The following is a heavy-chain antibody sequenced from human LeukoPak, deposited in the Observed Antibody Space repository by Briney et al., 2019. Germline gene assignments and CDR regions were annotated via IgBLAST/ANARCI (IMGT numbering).Heavy chain of an antibody. J-gene: IGHJ4*02. D-gene: IGHD4-23*01. CDR2: ITSDGSTT. CDR1: GFSFSGSW. Sequence: GGSLRLSCAASGFSFSGSWIHWVRQAPAKGLVWVSRITSDGSTTTYADSVQGRFTISRDNAKNTLYLQMNSLRADDTAVYYCIRGLGGGSDYWGLGTLVTVTS. V-gene: IGHV3-74*03. CDR3: IRGLGGGSDY.